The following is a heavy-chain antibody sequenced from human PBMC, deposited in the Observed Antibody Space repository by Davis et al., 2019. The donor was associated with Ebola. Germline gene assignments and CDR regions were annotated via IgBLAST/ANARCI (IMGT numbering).Heavy chain of an antibody. CDR1: GGSISSSSYY. CDR2: IYYSGST. J-gene: IGHJ3*02. CDR3: ARGPDIVVVPAYAFDI. D-gene: IGHD2-2*01. V-gene: IGHV4-39*01. Sequence: SETLSLTCTVSGGSISSSSYYWGWIRQPPGKGLEWIGSIYYSGSTYYNPSLKSRVTISVDTSKNQFSLKLSSVTAADTAVYYCARGPDIVVVPAYAFDIWGQGTMVTVSS.